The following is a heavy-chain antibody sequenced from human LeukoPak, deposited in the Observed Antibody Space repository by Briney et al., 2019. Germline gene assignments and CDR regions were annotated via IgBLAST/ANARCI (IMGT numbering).Heavy chain of an antibody. D-gene: IGHD3-10*01. CDR3: ARGRGPLLWFGESNYYYYGMDV. J-gene: IGHJ6*02. V-gene: IGHV1-2*02. Sequence: GSSVKVSCKASGGTFSSYAIIWVRQAPGQGLEWMGWINPNSGGTNYAQKFQGRVTMTRDTSISTAYMELSRLRSDDTAVYYCARGRGPLLWFGESNYYYYGMDVWGQGTTVTVSS. CDR2: INPNSGGT. CDR1: GGTFSSYA.